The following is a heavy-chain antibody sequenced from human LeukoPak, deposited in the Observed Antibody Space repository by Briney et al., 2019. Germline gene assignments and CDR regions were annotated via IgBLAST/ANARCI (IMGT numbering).Heavy chain of an antibody. CDR3: ARRGGSSSRRSPIDY. CDR2: IKQDGSQR. CDR1: GFTFSDYW. J-gene: IGHJ4*02. V-gene: IGHV3-7*01. D-gene: IGHD6-6*01. Sequence: GGSLRLSCTASGFTFSDYWMTWVRQAPGKGPEWVANIKQDGSQRYYVASVRGRFTISRDNAKNSLFLQMNGLRAEDTAVYYCARRGGSSSRRSPIDYWGQGTLVTVSS.